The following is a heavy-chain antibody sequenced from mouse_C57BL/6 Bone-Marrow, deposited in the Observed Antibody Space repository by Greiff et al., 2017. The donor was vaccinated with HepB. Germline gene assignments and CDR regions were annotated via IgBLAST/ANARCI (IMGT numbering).Heavy chain of an antibody. Sequence: EVKLMESGGGLVQPGGSLSLSCAAPGFTFTDYYMSWVRQPPGKALEWLGFIRNKANGYTTEYSASVKGRFTISRDNSQSILYLQMNALRAEDSATYYYARYDYYAMDYWGQGTSFTVSS. CDR1: GFTFTDYY. CDR2: IRNKANGYTT. J-gene: IGHJ4*01. CDR3: ARYDYYAMDY. V-gene: IGHV7-3*01.